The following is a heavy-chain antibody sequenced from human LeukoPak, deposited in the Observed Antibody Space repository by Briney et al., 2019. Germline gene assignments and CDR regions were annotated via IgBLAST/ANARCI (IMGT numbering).Heavy chain of an antibody. CDR3: ASTGSGWYEGIYYFDY. CDR2: ISSSSSTI. CDR1: GFTFSSYS. Sequence: GGSLRLSCAASGFTFSSYSMNWVRQAPGKGLEWVSYISSSSSTIYYADSVRGRFTISRDNAKNSLYLQMNSLRDEDTAVYYCASTGSGWYEGIYYFDYWGQGTLVTVSS. J-gene: IGHJ4*02. V-gene: IGHV3-48*02. D-gene: IGHD6-19*01.